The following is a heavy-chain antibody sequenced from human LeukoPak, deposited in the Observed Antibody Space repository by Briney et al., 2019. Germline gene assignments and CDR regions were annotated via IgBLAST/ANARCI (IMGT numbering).Heavy chain of an antibody. CDR2: IRHDGHT. CDR3: ARRSPHGADSWLDP. CDR1: GYFSTAYY. J-gene: IGHJ5*02. Sequence: PSETLSLTCTVSGYFSTAYYWGWIRQPPGKGREWIASIRHDGHTYYNPSLKSQVSISVDMSRNQFSLKLNSLTAADTAVYYCARRSPHGADSWLDPWGQGTLVTVSS. V-gene: IGHV4-38-2*02. D-gene: IGHD4/OR15-4a*01.